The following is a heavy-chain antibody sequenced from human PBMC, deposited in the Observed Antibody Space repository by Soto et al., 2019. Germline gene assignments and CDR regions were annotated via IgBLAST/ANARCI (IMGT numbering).Heavy chain of an antibody. D-gene: IGHD3-22*01. CDR3: ASSYFDSSGYYSFDY. J-gene: IGHJ4*02. CDR2: INAGNGNT. CDR1: GYTFTSYA. V-gene: IGHV1-3*01. Sequence: ASVKVSCKASGYTFTSYAMHWVRQAPGQRLEWMGWINAGNGNTKYSQKFQGRVTITRDTSASTAYMELSSLRSEDTAVYYCASSYFDSSGYYSFDYWGQGTLVTVSS.